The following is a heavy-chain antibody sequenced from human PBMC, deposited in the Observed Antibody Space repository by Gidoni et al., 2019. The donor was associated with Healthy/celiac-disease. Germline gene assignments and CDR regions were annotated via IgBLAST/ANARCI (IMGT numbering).Heavy chain of an antibody. D-gene: IGHD1-26*01. Sequence: EVQLLASGGGLVQPGGSLRLPCAASGFPFSSYAMSWVRQAPGKGLEWVSAISGSGGSTYYADSVKGRFTISRDNSKNTLYLQMNSLRAEDTAVYYCANQGRGVGAPFDYWGQGTLVTVSS. V-gene: IGHV3-23*01. CDR2: ISGSGGST. CDR3: ANQGRGVGAPFDY. CDR1: GFPFSSYA. J-gene: IGHJ4*02.